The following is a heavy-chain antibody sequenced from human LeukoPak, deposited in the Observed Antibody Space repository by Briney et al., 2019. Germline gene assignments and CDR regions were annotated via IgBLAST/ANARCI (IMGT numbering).Heavy chain of an antibody. CDR1: GFTFSSYS. D-gene: IGHD3-22*01. CDR3: ATCYYYDSSGYSNYFDY. V-gene: IGHV3-48*02. Sequence: GGSLRLSCAASGFTFSSYSMNWVRQAPGKGLEWVSYISSSSSTIYYADSVKGRFTISRDNAKNSLCLQMNSLRDEDTAVYYCATCYYYDSSGYSNYFDYWGQGTLVTVSS. J-gene: IGHJ4*02. CDR2: ISSSSSTI.